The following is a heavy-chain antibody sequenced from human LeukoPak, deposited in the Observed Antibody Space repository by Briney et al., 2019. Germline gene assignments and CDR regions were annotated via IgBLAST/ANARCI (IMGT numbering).Heavy chain of an antibody. D-gene: IGHD4-17*01. CDR3: AATIKRDYGDTNLDY. CDR2: MYNRGNT. V-gene: IGHV4-59*01. CDR1: GGSISSFY. J-gene: IGHJ4*02. Sequence: SETLSLTCTVSGGSISSFYWSWTRQPPGKGLEWIGYMYNRGNTNYNPSLKSRVTISEDTSQNQLSLQLRPVTAADTAVYYCAATIKRDYGDTNLDYWGQGTLVTVSS.